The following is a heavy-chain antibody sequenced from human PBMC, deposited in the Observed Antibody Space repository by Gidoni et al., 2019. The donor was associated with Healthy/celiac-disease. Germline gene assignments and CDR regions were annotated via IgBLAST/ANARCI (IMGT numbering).Heavy chain of an antibody. CDR1: GFTFSSNY. Sequence: EVQLVESGGGLVQPGGSLRLSCAASGFTFSSNYMSWVRQAPGKGLEWVSVIYSGGSTYDADAVKGRFTIYRDNSKNTLYLQMNSLRAEDTAVYYCARDILDYYDSSGYNYWGQGTLVTVSS. V-gene: IGHV3-66*02. J-gene: IGHJ4*02. CDR2: IYSGGST. D-gene: IGHD3-22*01. CDR3: ARDILDYYDSSGYNY.